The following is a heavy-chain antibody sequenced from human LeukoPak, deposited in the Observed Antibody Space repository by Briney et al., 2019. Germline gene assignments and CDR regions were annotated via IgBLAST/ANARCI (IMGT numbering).Heavy chain of an antibody. CDR3: ARWPSSGWYGIEYYFDY. J-gene: IGHJ4*02. D-gene: IGHD6-19*01. V-gene: IGHV4-4*02. CDR2: IYYSGST. CDR1: GVSISSDN. Sequence: PSETLSLTCAVCGVSISSDNWWTWVRQPPGKGLEWIGYIYYSGSTNYNPSLKSRVTISVDTSKNQFSLKLSSVTAADTAVYYCARWPSSGWYGIEYYFDYWGQGTLVTVSS.